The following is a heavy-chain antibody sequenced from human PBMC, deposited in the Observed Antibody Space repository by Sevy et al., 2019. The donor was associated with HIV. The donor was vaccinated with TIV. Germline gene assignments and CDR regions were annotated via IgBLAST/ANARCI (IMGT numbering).Heavy chain of an antibody. D-gene: IGHD4-17*01. CDR1: GFSFSSYG. J-gene: IGHJ4*02. CDR3: ARDYEFYDYGDYGPTFFPDY. CDR2: IWFDGSNS. Sequence: GGSLRLSCAASGFSFSSYGMHWGRQAPGKGLEWVALIWFDGSNSYYAHSVKGRFTISRDTSKNTVYLQMNSLRAEDTAVYYCARDYEFYDYGDYGPTFFPDYWGQGNLVTVSS. V-gene: IGHV3-33*01.